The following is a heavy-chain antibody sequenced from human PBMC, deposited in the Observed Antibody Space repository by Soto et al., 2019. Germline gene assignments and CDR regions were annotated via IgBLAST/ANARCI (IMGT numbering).Heavy chain of an antibody. D-gene: IGHD6-19*01. CDR2: IYSGGST. CDR3: ARSSSGRPSDY. V-gene: IGHV3-53*01. CDR1: GFTVSSNY. Sequence: GGSLRLSCAASGFTVSSNYMSWVRQAPGKGLEWVSVIYSGGSTYYADSVKGRFTISRDNSKNTLYLQMNSLRAEDTAVYYCARSSSGRPSDYWGQGTLVTVSS. J-gene: IGHJ4*02.